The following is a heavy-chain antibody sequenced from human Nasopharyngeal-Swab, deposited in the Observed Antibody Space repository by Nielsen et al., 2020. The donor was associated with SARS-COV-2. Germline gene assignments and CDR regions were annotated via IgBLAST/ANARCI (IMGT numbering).Heavy chain of an antibody. CDR1: GYTFTSYD. CDR3: ARGNDFWSGYLNWFDP. CDR2: MNPNSGNT. Sequence: ASVKVSCKASGYTFTSYDINWVRQATGQGLEWMGWMNPNSGNTGYAQKFQGRVTMTRNTSISTAYMELSSLRSEDTAVYYCARGNDFWSGYLNWFDPWGQGTLATVSS. J-gene: IGHJ5*02. D-gene: IGHD3-3*01. V-gene: IGHV1-8*01.